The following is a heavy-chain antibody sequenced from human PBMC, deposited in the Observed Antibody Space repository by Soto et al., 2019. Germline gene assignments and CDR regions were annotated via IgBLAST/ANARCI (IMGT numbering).Heavy chain of an antibody. J-gene: IGHJ6*02. CDR1: GYSFTRYG. V-gene: IGHV1-18*01. CDR3: AMVDVYVTPSPQDV. Sequence: QVQLVQSIAEVKNPGASVKVSCKASGYSFTRYGTAWARQAPGQGLEWMGWINTYNGNTNYAQNLQGRVTLTTDTSTSTAYMELTSLRSNDTAIYYCAMVDVYVTPSPQDVWGQGTTVIVSS. D-gene: IGHD3-16*01. CDR2: INTYNGNT.